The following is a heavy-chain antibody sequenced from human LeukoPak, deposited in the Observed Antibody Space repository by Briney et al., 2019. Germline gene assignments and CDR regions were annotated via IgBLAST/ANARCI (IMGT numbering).Heavy chain of an antibody. Sequence: PGGSLRLSCAASRFTFSTYGMHWVRQAPGKGLEWVAYIQYDGSNQQYADSVKGRFSISRDSSKNILYLQMNSLRAEDTAVYYCAKNVLRQAYDAFDIWGQGTMVTVSS. CDR1: RFTFSTYG. V-gene: IGHV3-30*02. D-gene: IGHD3-3*01. CDR3: AKNVLRQAYDAFDI. CDR2: IQYDGSNQ. J-gene: IGHJ3*02.